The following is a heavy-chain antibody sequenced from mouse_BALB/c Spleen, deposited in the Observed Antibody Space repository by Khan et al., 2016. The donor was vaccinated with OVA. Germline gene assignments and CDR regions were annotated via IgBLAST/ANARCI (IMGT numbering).Heavy chain of an antibody. Sequence: QVQLKESGPGLVAPSQSLSITCNVSGFSLTSYGVSWVRQPPGKGLEWLGVIWGDGNTNFHSALRSRMSISKEKSNSQVFLKLNSLQTDDTATYYCAKDRGYYAVDYWGQGTSVTVSS. CDR2: IWGDGNT. J-gene: IGHJ4*01. V-gene: IGHV2-3*01. CDR1: GFSLTSYG. CDR3: AKDRGYYAVDY.